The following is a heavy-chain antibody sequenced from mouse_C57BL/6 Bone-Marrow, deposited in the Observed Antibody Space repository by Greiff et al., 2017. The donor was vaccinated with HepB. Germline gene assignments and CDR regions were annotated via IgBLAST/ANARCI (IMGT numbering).Heavy chain of an antibody. CDR2: IYPGDGDT. Sequence: QVQLQQSGPELVKPGASVKISCKASGYAFSSSWMNWVKQRPGKGLEWIGRIYPGDGDTNYNGKFKGKATLTADKSSSTAYMQLSSLTSEDSAVYYCARFYYDYVHWYFDVWGTGTTVTVSS. J-gene: IGHJ1*03. D-gene: IGHD2-4*01. CDR1: GYAFSSSW. V-gene: IGHV1-82*01. CDR3: ARFYYDYVHWYFDV.